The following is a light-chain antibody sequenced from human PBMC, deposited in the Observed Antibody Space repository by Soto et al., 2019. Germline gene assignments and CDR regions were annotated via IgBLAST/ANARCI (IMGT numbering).Light chain of an antibody. CDR1: SSNIGGNS. CDR3: GSWDSSLSAHV. J-gene: IGLJ1*01. Sequence: QSVMTQPPSGSAAPGQKVTISCSGSSSNIGGNSVSWYQQLPGTAPKLLIYDDNKRPSGIPDRFSGSKSGTSATLGITGFQTGDEADYYCGSWDSSLSAHVFGTGTKLTVL. CDR2: DDN. V-gene: IGLV1-51*01.